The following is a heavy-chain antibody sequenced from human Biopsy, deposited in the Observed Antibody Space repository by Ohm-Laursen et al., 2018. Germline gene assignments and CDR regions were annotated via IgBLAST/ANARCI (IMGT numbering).Heavy chain of an antibody. J-gene: IGHJ5*02. CDR2: IYNTETT. CDR3: ARHPTGFWFDP. CDR1: GGSISSSTTYY. Sequence: SETLSLTCPVSGGSISSSTTYYWAWLRRPPGKGLEWIGSIYNTETTFYNPSLKSRVPISVDTSTNQFSLKVSSVTAADTALYFCARHPTGFWFDPWGHGTLVTVSS. V-gene: IGHV4-39*01.